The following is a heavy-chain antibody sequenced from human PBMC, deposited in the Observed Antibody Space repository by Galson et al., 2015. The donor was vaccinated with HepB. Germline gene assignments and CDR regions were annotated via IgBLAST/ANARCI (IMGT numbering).Heavy chain of an antibody. CDR2: ISWNSGSI. V-gene: IGHV3-9*01. J-gene: IGHJ3*02. Sequence: SLRLSCAASGFTFDDYAMHWVRQAPGKGLEWVSGISWNSGSIGYADSVKGRFTISRDNAKNPLYLQMNSPRAEDTALYYCAKDSLSEYQLLADAFDIWGQGTMVTVSS. CDR1: GFTFDDYA. D-gene: IGHD2-2*01. CDR3: AKDSLSEYQLLADAFDI.